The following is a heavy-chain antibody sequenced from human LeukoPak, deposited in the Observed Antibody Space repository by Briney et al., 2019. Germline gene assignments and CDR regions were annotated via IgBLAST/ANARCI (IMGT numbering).Heavy chain of an antibody. D-gene: IGHD2-15*01. CDR1: GITFSNYE. Sequence: QPGGSLRLSCAASGITFSNYEMNWVRQAPGKGLEWLSFIGTTGSTVYYADSVKGRFTISRDNAKSSLSLQMNSLRAEDTAIYYCARATPDLVAGLNCFDSWGQGTLVSVSS. J-gene: IGHJ5*01. CDR2: IGTTGSTV. V-gene: IGHV3-48*03. CDR3: ARATPDLVAGLNCFDS.